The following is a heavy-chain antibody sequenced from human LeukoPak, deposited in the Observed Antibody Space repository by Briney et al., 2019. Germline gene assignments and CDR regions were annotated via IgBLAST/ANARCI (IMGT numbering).Heavy chain of an antibody. CDR1: GYSISSGYY. J-gene: IGHJ6*03. CDR2: IYHSGNT. D-gene: IGHD3-10*01. V-gene: IGHV4-38-2*02. Sequence: SETLSLTCSVSGYSISSGYYWGWIRQPPGKGLEWIGSIYHSGNTYYNPSLKSRVTISVDTSKNQFSLKLSSVTAADTAVYYCARGVRYGSGSYYETYYYYYMDVWGKGTTVTVSS. CDR3: ARGVRYGSGSYYETYYYYYMDV.